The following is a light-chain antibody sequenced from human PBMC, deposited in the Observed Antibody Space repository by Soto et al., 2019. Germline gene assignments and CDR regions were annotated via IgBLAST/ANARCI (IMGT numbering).Light chain of an antibody. CDR1: SSDVGAYKY. J-gene: IGLJ3*02. Sequence: QSALTQPPSASGSPGQSVTISCTGTSSDVGAYKYVSWYQQYPGKAPKLMIYEVTKRXSXXPDRFSGSKSGNTASLTVSGLQAEDEADYYCTSYVGNDIWVFGGGTKLTVL. CDR2: EVT. CDR3: TSYVGNDIWV. V-gene: IGLV2-8*01.